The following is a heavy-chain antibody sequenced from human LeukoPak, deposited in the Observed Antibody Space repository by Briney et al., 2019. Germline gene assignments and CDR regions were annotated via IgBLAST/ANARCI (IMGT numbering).Heavy chain of an antibody. D-gene: IGHD4-17*01. V-gene: IGHV3-48*04. CDR3: ARDPLQEQIYDYGDSFYFDY. CDR2: ISSSSSTI. Sequence: GGSLRLSCAASGFTFSSYSMNWVRQAPGKGQEWVSYISSSSSTIYYADSVKGRFTISRDNAKNSLYLQMNSLRAEDTAVYYCARDPLQEQIYDYGDSFYFDYWGQGTLVTVSS. CDR1: GFTFSSYS. J-gene: IGHJ4*02.